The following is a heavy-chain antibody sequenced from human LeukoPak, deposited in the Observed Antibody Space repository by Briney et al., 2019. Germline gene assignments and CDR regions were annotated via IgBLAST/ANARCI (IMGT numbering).Heavy chain of an antibody. V-gene: IGHV1-8*03. CDR1: GYTFTSYD. CDR2: MNPNSGNT. CDR3: ARVFVDYGSGSYYTFDY. D-gene: IGHD3-10*01. Sequence: GASVKVSCKASGYTFTSYDINWVRQATGQGLEWMGWMNPNSGNTGYAQKFQGRVTITRNTSISTAYMELSSLRSEDTAVYYCARVFVDYGSGSYYTFDYWGQGTLVTVSS. J-gene: IGHJ4*02.